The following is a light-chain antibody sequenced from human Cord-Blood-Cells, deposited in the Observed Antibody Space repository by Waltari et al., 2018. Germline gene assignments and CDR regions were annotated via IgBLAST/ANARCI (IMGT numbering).Light chain of an antibody. V-gene: IGKV3-11*01. CDR3: QQRSNWPPALT. CDR2: DAS. Sequence: IVLTPSPATLSLSPGERATLSCRASQSVSSYLAWYQQEPGKAPRLLIYDASNRATGIPARFSGSGSGTDFTLNISSLEPEDFAVYYCQQRSNWPPALTFGGGTKVEIK. J-gene: IGKJ4*01. CDR1: QSVSSY.